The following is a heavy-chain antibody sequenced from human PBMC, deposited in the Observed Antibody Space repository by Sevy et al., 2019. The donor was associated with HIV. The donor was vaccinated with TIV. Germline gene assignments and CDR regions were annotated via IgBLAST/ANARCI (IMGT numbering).Heavy chain of an antibody. D-gene: IGHD5-12*01. J-gene: IGHJ4*02. CDR3: AKDQTVATKKFDS. CDR1: GFSFRSYA. Sequence: GGSLRLSCAASGFSFRSYAMSWVRQAPGKGLEWVSGISGSGSSTYYEDSVKGRFTISRDNSKSTLYLQMNSLRAEDTVVYYCAKDQTVATKKFDSWGQGTLVTVSS. V-gene: IGHV3-23*01. CDR2: ISGSGSST.